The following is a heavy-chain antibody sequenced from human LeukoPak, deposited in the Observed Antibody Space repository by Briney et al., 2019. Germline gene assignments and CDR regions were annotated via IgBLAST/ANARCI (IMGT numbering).Heavy chain of an antibody. Sequence: ASVMVSCKASGYTFIDYGVSWVRQAPGQGLEWMGWISTYNGHTYYAQKLQGRVTMTTDTSTSTAYMELRSLRSDGTAVYYCARDAAAAGPFDYWGQGTLVTASS. V-gene: IGHV1-18*01. J-gene: IGHJ4*02. CDR1: GYTFIDYG. D-gene: IGHD6-13*01. CDR3: ARDAAAAGPFDY. CDR2: ISTYNGHT.